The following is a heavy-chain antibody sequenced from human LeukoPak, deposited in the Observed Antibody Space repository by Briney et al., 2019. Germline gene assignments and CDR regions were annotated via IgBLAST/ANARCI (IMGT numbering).Heavy chain of an antibody. D-gene: IGHD3-3*01. CDR1: GGSIGSGGYY. CDR2: IYYSGST. Sequence: SQTLSLTCTVSGGSIGSGGYYWSWIRQHPGKGLEWIGYIYYSGSTYYNPSLKSRVTISVDTSKNQFSLKLSSVTAADTAVYYCARDGPIGGDFWTAPDFWGQGTLVTVSS. CDR3: ARDGPIGGDFWTAPDF. J-gene: IGHJ4*02. V-gene: IGHV4-31*03.